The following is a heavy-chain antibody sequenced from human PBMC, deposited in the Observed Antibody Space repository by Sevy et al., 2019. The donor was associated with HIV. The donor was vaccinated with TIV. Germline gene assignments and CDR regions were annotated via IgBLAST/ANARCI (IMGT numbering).Heavy chain of an antibody. CDR2: IWYDGSNK. Sequence: GGSLRLSCAASVFTFSSYGRHWVRQAPGKGLEWVAVIWYDGSNKYYADSVKGRFTISRDNSKNTLYLQMNSLRAEDTAVYYCARQGSSWIDYWGQGTLVTVSS. V-gene: IGHV3-33*01. D-gene: IGHD6-13*01. CDR3: ARQGSSWIDY. CDR1: VFTFSSYG. J-gene: IGHJ4*02.